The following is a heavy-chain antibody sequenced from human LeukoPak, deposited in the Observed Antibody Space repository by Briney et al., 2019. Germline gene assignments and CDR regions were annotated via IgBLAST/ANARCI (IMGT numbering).Heavy chain of an antibody. CDR2: ISGSGGST. CDR3: AKAGRLRYFDWSNKPHYGMDV. J-gene: IGHJ6*02. V-gene: IGHV3-23*01. CDR1: GFTFSSYA. D-gene: IGHD3-9*01. Sequence: GGSLRLSCAASGFTFSSYAMSWVRQAPGKGLEWVSAISGSGGSTYYADSVKGRFTISRDNSKNTLYLQMNSLRAEETAVYYCAKAGRLRYFDWSNKPHYGMDVWGQGTTVTVSS.